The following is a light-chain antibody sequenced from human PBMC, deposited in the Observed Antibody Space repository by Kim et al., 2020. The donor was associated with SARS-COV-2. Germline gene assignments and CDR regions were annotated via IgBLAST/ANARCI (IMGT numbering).Light chain of an antibody. CDR3: QQYDEWPWT. V-gene: IGKV3-15*01. CDR1: KRVNDN. Sequence: EIVLTQSPGTLSVSPGERVTLSCRSTKRVNDNLAWYQQKPGQPPRLLVYGGSVTPTYIPARFSGRGSKTEYTLTVTSLQSEDFAIYYCQQYDEWPWTFGQGTKVDIK. J-gene: IGKJ1*01. CDR2: GGS.